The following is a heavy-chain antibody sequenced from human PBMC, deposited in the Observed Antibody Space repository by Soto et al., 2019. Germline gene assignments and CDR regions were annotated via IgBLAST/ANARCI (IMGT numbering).Heavy chain of an antibody. CDR1: GFTFSDSA. Sequence: QLVESGGGLVQPGGSLKLSCAASGFTFSDSALHWVRQASGKGLEWVARIRNKVNNYATNYAASVKGRFSISRDDSKSTAYLHLNSLKTEDTAVYYCARPNDNGDYDWYFDLWGRGTPVTVSS. J-gene: IGHJ2*01. V-gene: IGHV3-73*02. CDR3: ARPNDNGDYDWYFDL. D-gene: IGHD4-17*01. CDR2: IRNKVNNYAT.